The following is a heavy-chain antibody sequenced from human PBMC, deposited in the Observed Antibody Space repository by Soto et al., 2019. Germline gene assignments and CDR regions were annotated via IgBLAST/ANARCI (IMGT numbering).Heavy chain of an antibody. CDR2: IIPIFGTA. Sequence: QVQLVQSGAEVKKPGSSVKVSCKASGGTFSTYVISWVRQAPGQGLEWMGGIIPIFGTANYAQKFQGRVTISADESTSTACMELSSLRSEDTAVYYCARQITILNPFDYWGQGTLVTVSS. D-gene: IGHD3-3*01. CDR1: GGTFSTYV. V-gene: IGHV1-69*12. CDR3: ARQITILNPFDY. J-gene: IGHJ4*02.